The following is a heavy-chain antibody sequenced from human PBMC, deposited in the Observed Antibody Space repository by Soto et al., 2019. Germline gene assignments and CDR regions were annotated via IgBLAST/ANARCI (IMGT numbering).Heavy chain of an antibody. Sequence: EVQLVESGGGLVQPGGSQRLSCAASGFTFSSNWMHWVRQAPGKGLVWVSRINSDGSTTNYADSVKGRFTISRDIAKNTPYLQMNSLTAEDTAVYYCARSAYGDYFYYYYMDVWGKGTTVTVSS. CDR3: ARSAYGDYFYYYYMDV. D-gene: IGHD4-17*01. CDR2: INSDGSTT. CDR1: GFTFSSNW. V-gene: IGHV3-74*01. J-gene: IGHJ6*03.